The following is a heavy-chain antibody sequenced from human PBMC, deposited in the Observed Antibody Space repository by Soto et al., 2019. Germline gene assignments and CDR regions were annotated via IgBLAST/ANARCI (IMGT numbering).Heavy chain of an antibody. J-gene: IGHJ4*02. CDR3: ARLPGYCSGGSCYDWVFDY. D-gene: IGHD2-15*01. CDR2: IYYSGGT. V-gene: IGHV4-59*08. CDR1: GGSISSYY. Sequence: GGSISSYYWSWIRQPPGKGLEWIGYIYYSGGTNYNPSLKSRVTISVDTSKNQFSLKLSSVTAADTAVYYCARLPGYCSGGSCYDWVFDYWGQGTLVTVSS.